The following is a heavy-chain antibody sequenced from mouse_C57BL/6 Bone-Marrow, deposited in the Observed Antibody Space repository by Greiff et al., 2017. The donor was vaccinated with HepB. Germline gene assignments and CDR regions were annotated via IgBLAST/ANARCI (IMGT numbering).Heavy chain of an antibody. CDR2: IYPRSGNT. D-gene: IGHD4-1*01. V-gene: IGHV1-81*01. CDR1: GYTFTSYG. J-gene: IGHJ2*01. Sequence: QVQLQQSGAELARPGASVKLSCKASGYTFTSYGISWVKQRTGQGLEWIGEIYPRSGNTYYNEKFKGKATLTADKSSSTAYMELRSLTSEDSAVYFCARSKLGRGGFDYWGQGTTLTVSS. CDR3: ARSKLGRGGFDY.